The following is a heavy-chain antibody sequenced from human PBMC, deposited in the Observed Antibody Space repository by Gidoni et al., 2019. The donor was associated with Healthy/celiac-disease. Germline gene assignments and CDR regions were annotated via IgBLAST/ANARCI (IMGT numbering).Heavy chain of an antibody. Sequence: QVKLVESGGGVVQPGTSLRLSCAASGFTFRTYVMHWVRPAPPQGLEWVAVIWYDGSNKYYADSVKGRFTISRDNSKNTLYLQMNSLRAEDKAVYYCARVQSLNTMVRGVIYPAHYYYYYGMDVWGQGTTVTVSS. CDR1: GFTFRTYV. V-gene: IGHV3-33*01. CDR3: ARVQSLNTMVRGVIYPAHYYYYYGMDV. CDR2: IWYDGSNK. J-gene: IGHJ6*02. D-gene: IGHD3-10*01.